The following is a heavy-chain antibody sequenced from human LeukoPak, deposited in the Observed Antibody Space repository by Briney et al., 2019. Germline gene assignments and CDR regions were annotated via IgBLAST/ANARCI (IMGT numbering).Heavy chain of an antibody. CDR2: INHSGST. J-gene: IGHJ4*02. CDR1: GGSFSGYY. CDR3: ARRRGITVGATGSFDY. Sequence: SETLSLTCAAYGGSFSGYYWSWIRQPPGKGLEWIGEINHSGSTNYNPSLKSRVTISVDTSKNQFSLKLSSVTAADTAVYYCARRRGITVGATGSFDYWGQGTLVTVSS. V-gene: IGHV4-34*01. D-gene: IGHD1-26*01.